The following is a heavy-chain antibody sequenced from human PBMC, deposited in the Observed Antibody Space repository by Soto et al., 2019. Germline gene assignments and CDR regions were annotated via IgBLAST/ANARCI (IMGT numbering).Heavy chain of an antibody. V-gene: IGHV3-7*01. J-gene: IGHJ4*02. CDR1: GFTFRSHW. D-gene: IGHD3-22*01. CDR3: ARVSYYYDVSGYYADY. Sequence: GGSLRLACAVSGFTFRSHWMNWVRQAPGKGLEWVANIKEDGGEMYYVDSVKGRFTISRDNAKNSLYLQMNSLRAEDTAVYYCARVSYYYDVSGYYADYWGPGALVTVSS. CDR2: IKEDGGEM.